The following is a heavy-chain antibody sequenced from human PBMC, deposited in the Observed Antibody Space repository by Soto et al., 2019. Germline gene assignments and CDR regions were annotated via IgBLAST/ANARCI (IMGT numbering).Heavy chain of an antibody. J-gene: IGHJ4*02. D-gene: IGHD2-21*02. Sequence: VQLVQSGAEVREPGSSVKVSCKASGGTFSSYTMHWVRQAPGKGLEWVASITSTSTYIYYTDSLKGRFTISRDNAKNSLYLQMNSLGPGDTAVYYCARDGARDRGDKGFDYWGQGTVVTVSS. V-gene: IGHV3-21*01. CDR3: ARDGARDRGDKGFDY. CDR1: GGTFSSYT. CDR2: ITSTSTYI.